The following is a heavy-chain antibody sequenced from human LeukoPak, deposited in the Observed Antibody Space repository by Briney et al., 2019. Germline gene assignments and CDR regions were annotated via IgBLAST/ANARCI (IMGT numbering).Heavy chain of an antibody. V-gene: IGHV3-9*01. CDR1: GFTFGDYA. CDR2: ISWNSGSI. Sequence: GGSLRFFCAASGFTFGDYAMHWVRQAPGKGLERVSGISWNSGSIGYADSEKGRFTISRDNAKNSLHLEINSLRAEDTALYYCAKDVAPYSPLYYFDYWGQGTLVTVSS. J-gene: IGHJ4*02. D-gene: IGHD4-11*01. CDR3: AKDVAPYSPLYYFDY.